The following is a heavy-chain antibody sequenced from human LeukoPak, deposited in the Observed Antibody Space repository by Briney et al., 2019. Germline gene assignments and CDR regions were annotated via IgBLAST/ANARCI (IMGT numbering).Heavy chain of an antibody. D-gene: IGHD3-10*01. J-gene: IGHJ4*02. CDR1: GFTFSSYD. CDR2: INSNGGST. CDR3: AESLASGIGDVDY. V-gene: IGHV3-64*01. Sequence: GGSVKLSCKASGFTFSSYDMHWVRQAPGQGLEYVSAINSNGGSTYYAKNVKGRFTISRDNSMNTPYLELGSLRAEDRAVYYFAESLASGIGDVDYWGQGTLVTVSS.